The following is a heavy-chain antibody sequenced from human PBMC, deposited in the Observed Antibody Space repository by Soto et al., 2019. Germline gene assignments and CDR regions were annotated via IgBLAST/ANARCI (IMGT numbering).Heavy chain of an antibody. J-gene: IGHJ4*02. CDR3: ARSPDSSGWTGFDY. V-gene: IGHV5-51*01. D-gene: IGHD6-19*01. Sequence: GESLKISCKGSGYSFTSYWIGWVRQMPGKGLEYMGIISPGDSDTRYSPSFQGQVTISADRSISTAYLQWSSLKASDTAMYYCARSPDSSGWTGFDYWGQGTLVTVSS. CDR2: ISPGDSDT. CDR1: GYSFTSYW.